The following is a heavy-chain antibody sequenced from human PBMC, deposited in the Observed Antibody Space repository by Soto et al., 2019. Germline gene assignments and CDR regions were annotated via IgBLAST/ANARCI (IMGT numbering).Heavy chain of an antibody. V-gene: IGHV3-30*18. J-gene: IGHJ4*02. CDR1: GFTFSSYG. D-gene: IGHD3-22*01. CDR3: AKDESSYYDSSGYHMAPLGY. CDR2: ISYDGSNK. Sequence: QVQLVESGGGVVQPGRSLRLSCAASGFTFSSYGMHWVRQAPGKGLEWVAVISYDGSNKYYADSVKGRFTISRDNSKNTLYPQMNSLRAEDTAVYYCAKDESSYYDSSGYHMAPLGYWGQGTLVTVSS.